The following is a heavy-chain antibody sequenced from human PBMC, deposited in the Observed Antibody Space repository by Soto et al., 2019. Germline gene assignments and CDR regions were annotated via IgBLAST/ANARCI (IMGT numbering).Heavy chain of an antibody. D-gene: IGHD3-22*01. CDR3: ARVAYYDSSGYYRSTGYYGMDV. J-gene: IGHJ6*02. CDR1: GGTFSSYA. Sequence: SVKVSCKASGGTFSSYAISWVRQAPGQGLEWMGGIIPIFGTANYAQKLQGRVTITADESTSTAYMELSSLRSEDTAVYYCARVAYYDSSGYYRSTGYYGMDVWGQGTTVTVSS. CDR2: IIPIFGTA. V-gene: IGHV1-69*13.